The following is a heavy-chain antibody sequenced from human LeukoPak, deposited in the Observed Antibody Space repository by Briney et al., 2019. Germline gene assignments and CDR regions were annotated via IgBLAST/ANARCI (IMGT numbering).Heavy chain of an antibody. CDR2: IIPILGIA. Sequence: ASVEVSCKASGGTFSSYAISWVRQAPGQGLEWMGRIIPILGIANYAQKFQGRVTITADKSTSTAYMELSSLRSEDTAVYYCARGVYCSSTSCYPNWFDPWGQGTLVTVSS. CDR3: ARGVYCSSTSCYPNWFDP. D-gene: IGHD2-2*01. V-gene: IGHV1-69*04. J-gene: IGHJ5*02. CDR1: GGTFSSYA.